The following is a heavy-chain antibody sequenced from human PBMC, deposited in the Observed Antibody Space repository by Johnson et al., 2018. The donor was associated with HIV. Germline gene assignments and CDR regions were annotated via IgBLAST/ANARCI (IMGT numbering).Heavy chain of an antibody. D-gene: IGHD2-21*01. V-gene: IGHV3-11*01. CDR1: GFTFSDYY. J-gene: IGHJ3*02. Sequence: QVQLVESGGGLVQPGGSLRLSCAASGFTFSDYYMSWIRQAPGKVLEWVSYISSSGSTIYYADSVKGRFTISRDNARNSLFLQISSLRVEDTAVYFCARDVVSDGDYPPDAFDIWGLGTMVTVSS. CDR3: ARDVVSDGDYPPDAFDI. CDR2: ISSSGSTI.